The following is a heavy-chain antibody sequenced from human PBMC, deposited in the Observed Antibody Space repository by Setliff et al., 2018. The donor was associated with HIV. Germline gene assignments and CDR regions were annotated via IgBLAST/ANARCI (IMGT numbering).Heavy chain of an antibody. CDR1: GGSLSGYH. Sequence: SETLSLTCAVYGGSLSGYHWSWIRQSPGKGLEWIGEINHSGSTNYNPSLKSRVIISIDTSKKQFSLKQTSVTAADTATYYCAAPRGMSTILVYWGQGSLVTVSS. J-gene: IGHJ4*02. CDR2: INHSGST. CDR3: AAPRGMSTILVY. D-gene: IGHD3-9*01. V-gene: IGHV4-34*01.